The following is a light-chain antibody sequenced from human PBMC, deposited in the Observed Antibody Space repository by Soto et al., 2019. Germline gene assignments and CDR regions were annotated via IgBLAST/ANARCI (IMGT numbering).Light chain of an antibody. J-gene: IGLJ1*01. V-gene: IGLV1-40*01. Sequence: QSVLTQPPSVSGAPGQRVTISCTGSSSNIGAGYDVHWYQQLPGTAPKLLTYXXXXXXTGVPARFSGSKSGTSAPLAITGLQAEDEADYYCQSYDSSLNASYVFGTGTKVTVL. CDR3: QSYDSSLNASYV. CDR1: SSNIGAGYD. CDR2: XXX.